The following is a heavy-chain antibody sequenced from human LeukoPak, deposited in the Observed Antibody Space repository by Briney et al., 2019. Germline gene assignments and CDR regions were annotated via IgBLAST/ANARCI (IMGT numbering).Heavy chain of an antibody. Sequence: HPGGSLRLSCAASGFTFSSFDMNWVRQAPGKGLEWLSYISNSGSTMYYADSVKARFTVSRDNAKNSLYLQMNSLRAEDTAVYYCAKDRPIAAAGHPFDYWGQGTLVTVSS. CDR2: ISNSGSTM. CDR1: GFTFSSFD. J-gene: IGHJ4*02. CDR3: AKDRPIAAAGHPFDY. V-gene: IGHV3-48*03. D-gene: IGHD6-13*01.